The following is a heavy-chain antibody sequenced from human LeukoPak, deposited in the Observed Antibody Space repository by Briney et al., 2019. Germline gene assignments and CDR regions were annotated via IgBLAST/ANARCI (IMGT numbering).Heavy chain of an antibody. J-gene: IGHJ4*02. Sequence: PSGTLSLTCAVSGGSISSSNWWSWVRPPPGKGLEWIGEIYHSGSTNYNPSLKSRVTISVDKSKNQFSLKLSSVTAADTAVYYCARDLDIVVVPAANQTLDYCGQGTLVTVSS. CDR3: ARDLDIVVVPAANQTLDY. D-gene: IGHD2-2*03. CDR2: IYHSGST. V-gene: IGHV4-4*02. CDR1: GGSISSSNW.